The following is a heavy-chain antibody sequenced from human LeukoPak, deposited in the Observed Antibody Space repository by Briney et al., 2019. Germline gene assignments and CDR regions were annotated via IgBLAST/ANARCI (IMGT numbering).Heavy chain of an antibody. CDR1: GFTFSDYA. V-gene: IGHV3-30*04. Sequence: QTGGSLRLSCAASGFTFSDYAVHWVRQAPGKGLEWVALISYDETTKYYADSVKGRFTISRDNSKNTVYMQMNSLRTEDTAVYYCARGMGKGPGTDYYFDHWGQGTLVTVSS. D-gene: IGHD2-8*02. CDR3: ARGMGKGPGTDYYFDH. J-gene: IGHJ4*02. CDR2: ISYDETTK.